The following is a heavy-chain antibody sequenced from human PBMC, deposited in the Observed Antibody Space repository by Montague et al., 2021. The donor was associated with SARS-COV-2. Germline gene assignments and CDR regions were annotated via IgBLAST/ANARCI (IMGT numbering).Heavy chain of an antibody. CDR3: ARDVIAAAAETYFDY. V-gene: IGHV3-30-3*01. J-gene: IGHJ4*02. CDR1: GFTFSSYA. Sequence: SLRLSCVASGFTFSSYAMHWVRQAPGKGLEWVAVISYDGSNKYYAGSVKGRFTISRDNSKNTLYLQMNSLRAEDTAVYYCARDVIAAAAETYFDYRGQGTLVTVSS. D-gene: IGHD6-13*01. CDR2: ISYDGSNK.